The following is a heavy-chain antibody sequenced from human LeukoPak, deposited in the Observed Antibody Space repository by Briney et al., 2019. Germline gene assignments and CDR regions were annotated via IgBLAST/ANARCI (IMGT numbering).Heavy chain of an antibody. D-gene: IGHD2-2*01. Sequence: ASVKLSCKASGYTFTSYGISWVPQAPGPGLEWLGWFSASNGNTNYAQKLQGRVTMTTDTSTSTAYMELRSLRSDDTAVYYCARDDPQYCSSTSCRYYYYGMDVWGQGTTVTVSS. CDR1: GYTFTSYG. CDR2: FSASNGNT. J-gene: IGHJ6*02. V-gene: IGHV1-18*01. CDR3: ARDDPQYCSSTSCRYYYYGMDV.